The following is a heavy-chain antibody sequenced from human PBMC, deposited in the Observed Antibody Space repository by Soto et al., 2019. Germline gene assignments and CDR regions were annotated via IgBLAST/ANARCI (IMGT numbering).Heavy chain of an antibody. D-gene: IGHD2-15*01. Sequence: QVPLVQSGAEMKKPGASVKISCKASGYTFKRFGVNWVRQAPGRGLEWMGWISPYNGDTKYAEKFQGRVTMTSDTPTATAYMELTSLRSDDTAVYYCAVRYCFVDVCLTPGVFDTDVW. CDR2: ISPYNGDT. CDR3: AVRYCFVDVCLTPGVFDTDV. J-gene: IGHJ6*03. V-gene: IGHV1-18*01. CDR1: GYTFKRFG.